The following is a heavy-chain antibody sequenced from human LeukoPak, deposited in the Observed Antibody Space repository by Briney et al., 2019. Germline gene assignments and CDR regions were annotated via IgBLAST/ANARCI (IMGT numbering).Heavy chain of an antibody. CDR1: GYSFTSYW. Sequence: GEPLKISCKGSGYSFTSYWIGWVRQMPGKGLGWMGIIYPGDSDTRYSPSFQGQVIISVDTSISTAYLQWDSLKASDTAMYYCARYPGSGYADYWGQGALVTVSS. CDR3: ARYPGSGYADY. V-gene: IGHV5-51*01. J-gene: IGHJ4*02. D-gene: IGHD3-22*01. CDR2: IYPGDSDT.